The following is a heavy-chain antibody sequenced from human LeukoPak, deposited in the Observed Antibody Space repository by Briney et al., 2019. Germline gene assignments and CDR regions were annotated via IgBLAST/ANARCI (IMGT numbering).Heavy chain of an antibody. V-gene: IGHV4-59*08. D-gene: IGHD1-1*01. CDR3: AKHTTFEY. J-gene: IGHJ4*02. Sequence: SETLSLTCTVSGGSISSYYWSWIRQPPGKGLEWIGNIYDSGSTNYNPSLKSRVTISVDTSKNQFSLKLSSVTAADTAVYYCAKHTTFEYWGQGTLVTVSS. CDR2: IYDSGST. CDR1: GGSISSYY.